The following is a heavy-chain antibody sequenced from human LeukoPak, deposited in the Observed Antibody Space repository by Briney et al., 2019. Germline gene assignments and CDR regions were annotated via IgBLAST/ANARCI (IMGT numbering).Heavy chain of an antibody. CDR2: INHSGST. V-gene: IGHV4-34*01. J-gene: IGHJ4*02. Sequence: PSETLSLTCAVYGGSFSGYYWSWIRQPPGKGLEWIGEINHSGSTNYNPSLKSRVTISVDTSKNQFSLKLSSVTAADTAVYYCARGLNDFWSGYFGYWGQGTLVTVSS. CDR1: GGSFSGYY. D-gene: IGHD3-3*01. CDR3: ARGLNDFWSGYFGY.